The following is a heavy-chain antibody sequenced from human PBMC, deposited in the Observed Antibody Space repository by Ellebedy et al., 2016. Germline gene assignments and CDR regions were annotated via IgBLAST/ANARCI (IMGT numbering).Heavy chain of an antibody. Sequence: SETLSLTXTVSGGSISSYYWSWIRQPAGKGLEWIGRIYTSGSTNYNPSLKSRVTMSVDTSKNQFSLKLSSVTAADTAVYYCARGRGQGEYNWFDPWGQGTLVTVSS. V-gene: IGHV4-4*07. D-gene: IGHD3-16*01. CDR2: IYTSGST. CDR3: ARGRGQGEYNWFDP. J-gene: IGHJ5*02. CDR1: GGSISSYY.